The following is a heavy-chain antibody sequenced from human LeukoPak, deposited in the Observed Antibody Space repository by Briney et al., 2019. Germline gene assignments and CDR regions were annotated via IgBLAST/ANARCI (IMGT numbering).Heavy chain of an antibody. J-gene: IGHJ5*02. CDR3: ARSDWFDP. V-gene: IGHV3-74*01. Sequence: RGSLRLSCEASGFTFSGYWMHWVRQAPGKGLVWVSRIKSDGSSTSYAAYVKGRLTVSRDNAKNTLYLQMNSLRAEDTAVYYCARSDWFDPWGQGTLVTVSS. D-gene: IGHD3-3*01. CDR1: GFTFSGYW. CDR2: IKSDGSST.